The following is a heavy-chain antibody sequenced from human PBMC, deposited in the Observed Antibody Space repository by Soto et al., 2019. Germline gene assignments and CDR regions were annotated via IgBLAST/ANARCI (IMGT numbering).Heavy chain of an antibody. CDR2: IYATGTT. J-gene: IGHJ5*02. CDR3: VRDGTKTLRDWFDP. D-gene: IGHD1-1*01. V-gene: IGHV4-4*07. CDR1: GASISGFY. Sequence: XGTLSLTCTVSGASISGFYWSWIRKSAGKGLEWIGRIYATGTTDYNPSLKSRVMMSVDTSKKQFSLKLRSVTAADTAVYYCVRDGTKTLRDWFDPWGQGISVTVSS.